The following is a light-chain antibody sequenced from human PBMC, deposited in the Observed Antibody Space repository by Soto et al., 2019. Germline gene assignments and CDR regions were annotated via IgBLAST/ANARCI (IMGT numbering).Light chain of an antibody. CDR3: QQYNSYVT. V-gene: IGKV1-5*03. CDR2: KAS. CDR1: QSISGW. Sequence: DIQMTQSPSTLSASVGDRVIITCRASQSISGWLAWYQQKPGKAPKVLIYKASSLESGVPSRFSGSGSGTEFTLTISSLQPDDFATYYCQQYNSYVTFGQGTKVEIK. J-gene: IGKJ1*01.